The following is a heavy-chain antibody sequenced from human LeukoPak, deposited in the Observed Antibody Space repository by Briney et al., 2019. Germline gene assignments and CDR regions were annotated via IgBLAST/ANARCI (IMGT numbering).Heavy chain of an antibody. V-gene: IGHV3-48*03. CDR3: VRSDRYFDRFFEY. CDR2: ISGSGSTI. J-gene: IGHJ4*02. D-gene: IGHD3-9*01. CDR1: GFTFSSYE. Sequence: GGSLRLSCAASGFTFSSYEMMWVRQAQGKGREGVSYISGSGSTIDYADSVKGRFTISRDNAKNSLSLQMNSLRAEDTALYYCVRSDRYFDRFFEYWGQGTLVIVSS.